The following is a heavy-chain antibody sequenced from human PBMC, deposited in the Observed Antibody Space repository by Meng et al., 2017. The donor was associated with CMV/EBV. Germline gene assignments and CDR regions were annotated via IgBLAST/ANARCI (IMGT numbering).Heavy chain of an antibody. CDR3: ARGGNWFDP. V-gene: IGHV4-34*01. CDR1: GGAFSGYY. Sequence: QGQLQQWGGGPLKPSGALSLTFGVYGGAFSGYYWSRLRQPPGKGLEWIGEINHSGSTNYNPSLKSRVTISVDTSKNQFSLKLSSVTAADTAVYYCARGGNWFDPWGQGTLVTVSS. CDR2: INHSGST. J-gene: IGHJ5*02.